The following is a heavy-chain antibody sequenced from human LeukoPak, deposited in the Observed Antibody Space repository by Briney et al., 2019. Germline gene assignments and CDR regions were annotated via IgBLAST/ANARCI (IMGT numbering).Heavy chain of an antibody. V-gene: IGHV1-18*01. Sequence: ASVKVSCKASGYTFTSYGISWVRQAPGQGVEWMGWISAYNGNTKYAQKLQGRVTMTTDTSTSTAYMELRSLRSDDTAVYYCARDGPYYGSGRGSAFDIWGQGTMVTVSS. CDR2: ISAYNGNT. D-gene: IGHD3-10*01. J-gene: IGHJ3*02. CDR3: ARDGPYYGSGRGSAFDI. CDR1: GYTFTSYG.